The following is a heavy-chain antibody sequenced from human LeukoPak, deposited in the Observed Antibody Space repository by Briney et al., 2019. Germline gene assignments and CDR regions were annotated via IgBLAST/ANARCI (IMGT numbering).Heavy chain of an antibody. J-gene: IGHJ6*02. V-gene: IGHV4-59*01. CDR2: IYYSGST. CDR3: ARVGPGDFWSGYYGITDYYYYYGMDV. Sequence: KASETLSLTCTVSGGSISSYYWSWIRQPPGKGLEWIGYIYYSGSTNYNPSLKSRVTISVDTSKNQFSLKLSSVTAADTAVYYCARVGPGDFWSGYYGITDYYYYYGMDVWGQGTTVTVSS. D-gene: IGHD3-3*01. CDR1: GGSISSYY.